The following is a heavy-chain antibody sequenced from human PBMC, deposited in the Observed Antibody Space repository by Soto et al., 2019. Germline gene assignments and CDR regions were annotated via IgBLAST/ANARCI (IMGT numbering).Heavy chain of an antibody. CDR1: GGSFSGYY. D-gene: IGHD1-1*01. J-gene: IGHJ4*02. CDR3: ARGQDGYNWRGLYYFDY. V-gene: IGHV4-34*01. CDR2: INHSGST. Sequence: SETLSLTCAVYGGSFSGYYWSWIRQPPGKGLEWIGEINHSGSTNYNPSLKSRVTISVDTSKNQFSLKLSSVTAADTAVYYCARGQDGYNWRGLYYFDYWGQGTLVTVSA.